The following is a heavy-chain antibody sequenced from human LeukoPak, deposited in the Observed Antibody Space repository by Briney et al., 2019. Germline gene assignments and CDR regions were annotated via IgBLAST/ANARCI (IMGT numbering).Heavy chain of an antibody. CDR1: GFTFSSFA. V-gene: IGHV3-23*05. CDR3: AKAFREFGTSSSYSSFDT. Sequence: PGGSLRLSCAASGFTFSSFALSWVRQAPGKGLEWVSGVCYTRIATYYADSVKGRFTISRGDSQNILYLQMNGLRAEDTAVYFCAKAFREFGTSSSYSSFDTWGQGTMVTVSS. CDR2: VCYTRIAT. J-gene: IGHJ3*02. D-gene: IGHD5-18*01.